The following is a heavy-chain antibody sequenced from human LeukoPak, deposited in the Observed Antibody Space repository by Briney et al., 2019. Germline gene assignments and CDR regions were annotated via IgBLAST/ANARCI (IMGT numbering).Heavy chain of an antibody. J-gene: IGHJ4*02. CDR3: AKGPTLGYCSSTSCYSD. CDR2: INTDGSST. D-gene: IGHD2-2*02. CDR1: GFTFSSYW. Sequence: PGGSLRLSCAASGFTFSSYWMHWVRQAPGKGLVWVSRINTDGSSTKYADSVKGRFTISRDNAKNTLYLQMNSLRAEDTAFYYCAKGPTLGYCSSTSCYSDWGQGTLVTVSS. V-gene: IGHV3-74*03.